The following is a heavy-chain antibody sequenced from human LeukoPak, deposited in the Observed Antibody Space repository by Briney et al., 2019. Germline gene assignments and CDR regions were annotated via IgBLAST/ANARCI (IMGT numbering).Heavy chain of an antibody. V-gene: IGHV4-34*01. CDR3: ATGGYYYGSGSYDFAY. D-gene: IGHD3-10*01. CDR1: GGSFSGYY. J-gene: IGHJ4*02. CDR2: INHSGST. Sequence: KPWETLSLTCAGYGGSFSGYYWSWIRQPPGKGLGWIGEINHSGSTNYNPSLKSRVTISVDTSKNQFSLKLSSVTAADTAVYYCATGGYYYGSGSYDFAYWRQGTLVTVSS.